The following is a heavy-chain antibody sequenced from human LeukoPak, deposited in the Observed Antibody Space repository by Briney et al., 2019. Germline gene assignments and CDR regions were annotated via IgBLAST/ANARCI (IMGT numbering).Heavy chain of an antibody. CDR1: GYSFTSYW. Sequence: GESLRISCKTSGYSFTSYWIVWVRQMPGKGLEWMGLIFPGDSDIRYSPSFQGQVTVSVDKSISTAYLQWSSLKASDTAMYYCARRDSSGWYSPLDYWGQGTLVTVSS. D-gene: IGHD6-19*01. J-gene: IGHJ4*02. CDR2: IFPGDSDI. CDR3: ARRDSSGWYSPLDY. V-gene: IGHV5-51*01.